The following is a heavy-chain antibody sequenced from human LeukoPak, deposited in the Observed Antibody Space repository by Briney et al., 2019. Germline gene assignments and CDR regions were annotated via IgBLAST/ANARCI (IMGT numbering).Heavy chain of an antibody. CDR1: GGSISSSSYY. CDR2: IYYSGST. Sequence: SETLSLTCTVSGGSISSSSYYWGWIRQPPGKGLEWNGSIYYSGSTYYNPSLKSRVTISVDTSKNQFSLKLSSVTAADTAVYYCARHGPSSRVGYCSSTSCWGWFDPWGQGTLVTASS. CDR3: ARHGPSSRVGYCSSTSCWGWFDP. J-gene: IGHJ5*02. D-gene: IGHD2-2*01. V-gene: IGHV4-39*01.